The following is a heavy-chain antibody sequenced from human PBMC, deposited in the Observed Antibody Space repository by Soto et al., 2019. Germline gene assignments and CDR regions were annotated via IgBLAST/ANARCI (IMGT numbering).Heavy chain of an antibody. V-gene: IGHV4-39*01. CDR3: AMRPEADVLFDY. CDR1: GVSISSSNYF. CDR2: IYYTGTT. Sequence: SETLSLTCSVTGVSISSSNYFWAWIRQPPGKGLEWIGRIYYTGTTSYNPSLKSRVTMSVDMSKNQFSLNLGSLTAADTAVYYSAMRPEADVLFDYSGQGALFTVSS. J-gene: IGHJ4*01. D-gene: IGHD6-6*01.